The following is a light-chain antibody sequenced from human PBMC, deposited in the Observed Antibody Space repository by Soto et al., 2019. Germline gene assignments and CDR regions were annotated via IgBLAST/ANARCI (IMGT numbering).Light chain of an antibody. Sequence: EIVMTQSPATLSVSPGERATLSCRASQSVSSNVAWYQQIPGQTPRLLIYGASTRATGIPVRFSGSGSGTEFTLTISSLQSEDFAVYYCQQYGDWPPETFGQGTKLEI. CDR3: QQYGDWPPET. V-gene: IGKV3-15*01. CDR2: GAS. CDR1: QSVSSN. J-gene: IGKJ2*01.